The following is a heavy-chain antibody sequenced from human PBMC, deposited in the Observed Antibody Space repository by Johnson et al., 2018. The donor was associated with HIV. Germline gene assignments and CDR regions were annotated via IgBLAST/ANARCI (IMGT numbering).Heavy chain of an antibody. CDR3: ARPHIVVVTAGYAFDI. CDR2: VWSDGHNK. J-gene: IGHJ3*02. Sequence: QVQLVESGGGVVQPGRSLRLSCAASGFTFSDYGIHWVRQAPGKGLEWVAVVWSDGHNKYYADSVKGRFPISRDNSKNTLYLQMNSLRAEDTAVYYCARPHIVVVTAGYAFDIWGQWTMVIVSS. CDR1: GFTFSDYG. D-gene: IGHD2-21*02. V-gene: IGHV3-30*19.